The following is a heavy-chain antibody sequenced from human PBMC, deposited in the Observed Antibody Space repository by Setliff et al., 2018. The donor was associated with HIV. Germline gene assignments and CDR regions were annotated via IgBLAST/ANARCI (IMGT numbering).Heavy chain of an antibody. CDR3: ARDGRIIGVIRY. CDR1: GFTFSTYA. CDR2: ISNDGNLI. V-gene: IGHV3-30*04. J-gene: IGHJ4*02. Sequence: GGSLRLSCAASGFTFSTYAMNWVRQAPGKGLEWVAVISNDGNLIFYADSMKGRFTISRDNSKNTVYLQVNSLRAEDTAVYYCARDGRIIGVIRYWGQGTLVTVSS. D-gene: IGHD3-3*01.